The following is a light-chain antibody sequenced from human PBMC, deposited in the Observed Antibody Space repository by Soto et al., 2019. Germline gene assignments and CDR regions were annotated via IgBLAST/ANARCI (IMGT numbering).Light chain of an antibody. CDR3: TSYKRSSYVV. V-gene: IGLV2-14*01. CDR2: DVS. Sequence: QSVLTQPASVSGSPGQSITISCTGTSSDVGGYNYVSWYQQHPGKAPKLMIYDVSNRPSGVPNRFSGSKSGNTASLTISGLQAEDEADYYCTSYKRSSYVVFGGGTKVTIL. J-gene: IGLJ2*01. CDR1: SSDVGGYNY.